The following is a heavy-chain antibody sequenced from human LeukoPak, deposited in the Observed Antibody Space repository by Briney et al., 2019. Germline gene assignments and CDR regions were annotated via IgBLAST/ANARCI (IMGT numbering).Heavy chain of an antibody. CDR3: AKSGGYSYGYVDY. D-gene: IGHD5-18*01. CDR2: ISYDGSKK. V-gene: IGHV3-30*18. J-gene: IGHJ4*02. CDR1: GFISSGYG. Sequence: PGGSLRLSCAASGFISSGYGMHWVRQAPGKGLEWVAVISYDGSKKYYADSVKGRFTISRDNSKNTLNLQMNSLRAEDTAVYYCAKSGGYSYGYVDYWGQGTLVTVSS.